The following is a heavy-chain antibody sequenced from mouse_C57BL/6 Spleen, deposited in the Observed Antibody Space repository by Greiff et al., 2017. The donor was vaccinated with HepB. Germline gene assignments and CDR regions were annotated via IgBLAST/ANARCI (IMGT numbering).Heavy chain of an antibody. J-gene: IGHJ3*01. D-gene: IGHD3-3*01. V-gene: IGHV1-85*01. CDR2: IYPRDGST. CDR1: GYTFTSYD. Sequence: QVHVKQSGPELVKPGASVKLSCKASGYTFTSYDINWVKQRPGQGLEWIGWIYPRDGSTKYNEKFKGKATLTVDTSSSTAYMELHSLTSEDSAVYFCARAGDRAWFAYWGQGTLVTVSA. CDR3: ARAGDRAWFAY.